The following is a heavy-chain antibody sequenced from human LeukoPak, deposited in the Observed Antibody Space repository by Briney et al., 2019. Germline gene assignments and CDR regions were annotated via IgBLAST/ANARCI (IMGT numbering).Heavy chain of an antibody. J-gene: IGHJ4*02. D-gene: IGHD3-22*01. V-gene: IGHV3-20*04. CDR1: GCTFDDYG. CDR3: ARAMIVVVITTPPDY. Sequence: PGGSLRLSCAASGCTFDDYGMSWVRQAPGKGLEWVSGINWNGGSTGYADSVKGRFTISRDNAKNSLYLQMNSLRAEDTALYYCARAMIVVVITTPPDYWGQGTLVTVSS. CDR2: INWNGGST.